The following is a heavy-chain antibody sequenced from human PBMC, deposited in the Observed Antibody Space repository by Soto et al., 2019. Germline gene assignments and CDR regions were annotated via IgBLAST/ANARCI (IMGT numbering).Heavy chain of an antibody. D-gene: IGHD3-9*01. Sequence: GESLKISCKGSGYSFTSYWIGWVRQMPGKGLEWMGIIYPGDSDTRYSPSFQGQVTISADKSISTAYLQWSSLKASDTAMYYCARAPLYDILTGYYPNWFDPWGQGTLVTVSS. J-gene: IGHJ5*02. CDR3: ARAPLYDILTGYYPNWFDP. V-gene: IGHV5-51*01. CDR2: IYPGDSDT. CDR1: GYSFTSYW.